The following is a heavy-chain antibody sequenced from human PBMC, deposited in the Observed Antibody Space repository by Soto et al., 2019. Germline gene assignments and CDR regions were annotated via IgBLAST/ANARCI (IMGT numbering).Heavy chain of an antibody. CDR2: ISGSGGST. CDR1: GFTFSSYA. CDR3: AKVLRYCSSTSCSYMDV. V-gene: IGHV3-23*01. D-gene: IGHD2-2*01. Sequence: GGSLRLSCAASGFTFSSYAMSWVRQAPGKGLEWVSAISGSGGSTYYADSVKGRFTISRDNSKNTLYLQMNSLRAEDTAVYYCAKVLRYCSSTSCSYMDVWGKGTTVTVSS. J-gene: IGHJ6*03.